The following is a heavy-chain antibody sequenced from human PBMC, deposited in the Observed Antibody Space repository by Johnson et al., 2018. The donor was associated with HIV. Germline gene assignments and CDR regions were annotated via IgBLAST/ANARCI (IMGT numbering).Heavy chain of an antibody. CDR2: ISYDGSNK. Sequence: QVQLVESGGGLVQPGRSLRLSCAASGFTFSSYAMHWVRQAPGKGLEWVAVISYDGSNKYYADSVKGRFTISRDNSKNSLYLQMNSLRAEDTALYYCARDITSSNYAFDIWGQGTMVTVSS. D-gene: IGHD6-13*01. CDR3: ARDITSSNYAFDI. J-gene: IGHJ3*02. CDR1: GFTFSSYA. V-gene: IGHV3-30-3*01.